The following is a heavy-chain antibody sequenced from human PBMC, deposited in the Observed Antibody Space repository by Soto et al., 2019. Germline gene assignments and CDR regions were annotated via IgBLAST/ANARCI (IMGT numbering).Heavy chain of an antibody. J-gene: IGHJ6*02. Sequence: GESLKSSCKGSGYSFTSYWIGWVRQMPRKGLEWMGIIYPGDSDTRYSPSFQGQVTISADKSISTAYLQWSSLKASDTAMYYCARRAGVDYYYYYGMDVWGQGTTVTVSS. CDR2: IYPGDSDT. CDR3: ARRAGVDYYYYYGMDV. V-gene: IGHV5-51*01. CDR1: GYSFTSYW.